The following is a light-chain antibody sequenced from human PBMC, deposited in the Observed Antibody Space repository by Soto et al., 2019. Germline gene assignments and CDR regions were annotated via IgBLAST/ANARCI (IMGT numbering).Light chain of an antibody. J-gene: IGLJ2*01. CDR3: LLSHSGAYVV. V-gene: IGLV7-46*01. CDR1: TGAVTSGHY. Sequence: QAVVTQEPSLTVSPGGTVTLTCGYSTGAVTSGHYPYWFQQKPGQAPRTLIYDTSNKHSWTPARFSGSLLGGKAALTLSGAQPEDEAEYYCLLSHSGAYVVFGGGTKVTVL. CDR2: DTS.